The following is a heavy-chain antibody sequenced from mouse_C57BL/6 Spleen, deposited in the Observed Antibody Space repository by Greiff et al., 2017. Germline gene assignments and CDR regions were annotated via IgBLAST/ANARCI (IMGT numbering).Heavy chain of an antibody. J-gene: IGHJ3*01. CDR3: TRNYYDYRAWFAY. CDR2: IRNKANNHAT. D-gene: IGHD2-4*01. CDR1: GFTFSDAW. Sequence: EVMLVESGGGLVQPGGSMKLSCAASGFTFSDAWMDWVRQSPEKGLEWVAEIRNKANNHATYYAESVTGRLTISRDDSKSSVYLQMNSLRAEDTGIYYCTRNYYDYRAWFAYWGQGTLVTVSA. V-gene: IGHV6-6*01.